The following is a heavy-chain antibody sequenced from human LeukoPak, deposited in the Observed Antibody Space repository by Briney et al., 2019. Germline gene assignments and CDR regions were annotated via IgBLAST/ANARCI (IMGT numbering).Heavy chain of an antibody. D-gene: IGHD6-19*01. Sequence: PGGSLRLSCAASGTVFSTTAMNWAHQSPGGGLEWVSAISGGGERTFYADSVKGRFTISRDNSKNMLYLQMNSLRVVDTAIYFCGKDGGQYSSGPEFDPRGQGALVTVSS. V-gene: IGHV3-23*01. CDR1: GTVFSTTA. CDR2: ISGGGERT. CDR3: GKDGGQYSSGPEFDP. J-gene: IGHJ5*02.